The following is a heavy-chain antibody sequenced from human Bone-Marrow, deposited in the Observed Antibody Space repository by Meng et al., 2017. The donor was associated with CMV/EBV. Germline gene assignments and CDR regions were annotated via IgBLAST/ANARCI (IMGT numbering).Heavy chain of an antibody. CDR1: GGSFSGYY. Sequence: SETLSLTCAVYGGSFSGYYWSWIRQPPGKGLEWIGEINHSGSTNYNPSLKSRVTISVDTSKNQFSLKLSSVTAADTAVYYCARGRGTIFGVVIRNWFDPGGQGTLVTVSS. CDR2: INHSGST. D-gene: IGHD3-3*01. CDR3: ARGRGTIFGVVIRNWFDP. V-gene: IGHV4-34*01. J-gene: IGHJ5*02.